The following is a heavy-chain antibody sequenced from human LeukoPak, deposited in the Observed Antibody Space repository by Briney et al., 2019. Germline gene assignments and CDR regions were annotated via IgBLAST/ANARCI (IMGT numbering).Heavy chain of an antibody. V-gene: IGHV3-11*06. D-gene: IGHD1-1*01. Sequence: PGGSLRLSCAASGFTFSASYMTWVRQPPGKGLEWLSYISEDSGDTNYADSVKGRFTVSRGNAKNSLYLQMNSLRVEDTAVYYCARDPRTVRIWGQGTLVTVSS. J-gene: IGHJ4*02. CDR3: ARDPRTVRI. CDR1: GFTFSASY. CDR2: ISEDSGDT.